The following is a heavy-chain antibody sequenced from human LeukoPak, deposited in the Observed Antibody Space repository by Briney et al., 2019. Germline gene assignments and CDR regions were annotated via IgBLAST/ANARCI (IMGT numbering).Heavy chain of an antibody. Sequence: SQTLSLTCAVSGVSLSTVGYTSSWIRHHPEKGLKWIGYISYSVGAYYNPSLKSRVTISVVTAKNQYSLKLSSVTAADTAVYYCARYYYDSSGYYYFDYWGQGTLVTVSS. CDR2: ISYSVGA. CDR1: GVSLSTVGYT. CDR3: ARYYYDSSGYYYFDY. V-gene: IGHV4-31*11. D-gene: IGHD3-22*01. J-gene: IGHJ4*02.